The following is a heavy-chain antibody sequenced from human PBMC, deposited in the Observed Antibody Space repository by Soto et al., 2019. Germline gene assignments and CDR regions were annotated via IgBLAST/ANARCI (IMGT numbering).Heavy chain of an antibody. Sequence: QVQLVQSGAEVKKPGSSVKVSCKASGGSFSSYTISWVRQAPGQGLEWMGRIIPILGIANYAQKFKGRVTITADKSTSTAYMELSSLRSEDTAVYYCARDNFYGDYAIFDYWGQGTLVTVSS. J-gene: IGHJ4*02. V-gene: IGHV1-69*08. CDR1: GGSFSSYT. CDR2: IIPILGIA. CDR3: ARDNFYGDYAIFDY. D-gene: IGHD4-17*01.